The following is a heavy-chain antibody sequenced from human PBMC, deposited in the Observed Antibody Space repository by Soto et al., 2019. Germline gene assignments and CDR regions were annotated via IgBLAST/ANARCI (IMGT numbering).Heavy chain of an antibody. Sequence: QVQLVESGGGVVQPGTSLRLSCVASGFTFGSYAVHWVRQAPGKGLEWVAVISYDGRNKNNADSVKDRFAISRDNSKNTLYLQMNSLRTEDTAVYYCARGYSSSSAALDYWGQGTLVTVSS. CDR2: ISYDGRNK. CDR1: GFTFGSYA. V-gene: IGHV3-30*09. D-gene: IGHD6-6*01. J-gene: IGHJ4*02. CDR3: ARGYSSSSAALDY.